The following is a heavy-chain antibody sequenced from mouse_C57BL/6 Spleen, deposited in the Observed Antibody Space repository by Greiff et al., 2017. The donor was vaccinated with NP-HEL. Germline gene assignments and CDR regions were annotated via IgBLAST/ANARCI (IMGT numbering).Heavy chain of an antibody. V-gene: IGHV1-80*01. CDR2: IYPGDGDT. J-gene: IGHJ1*03. Sequence: VKLQESGAELVKPGASVKISCKASGYAFSSYWMNWVKQRPGKGLEWIGQIYPGDGDTNYNGKFKGKATQTADKSSSTAYMQLSSLTSEDSAVYFCAIESELGRGYFDVWGTGTTVTVSS. D-gene: IGHD4-1*01. CDR1: GYAFSSYW. CDR3: AIESELGRGYFDV.